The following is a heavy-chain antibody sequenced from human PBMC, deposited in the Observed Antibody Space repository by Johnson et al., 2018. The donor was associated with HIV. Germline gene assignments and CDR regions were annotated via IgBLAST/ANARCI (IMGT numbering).Heavy chain of an antibody. Sequence: EVQLVESGGVVVQPGGSLRLSCAAFGFKFRDYWMGWVRKAPGKGLEWGSYISSSGGTIYYAASVKGRFSISRDNAKNSLYLQMNSLRAGDTAVYYCARGVPIAAAGHDAFDIWGQGTMVTVSS. D-gene: IGHD6-13*01. J-gene: IGHJ3*02. CDR3: ARGVPIAAAGHDAFDI. V-gene: IGHV3-48*04. CDR1: GFKFRDYW. CDR2: ISSSGGTI.